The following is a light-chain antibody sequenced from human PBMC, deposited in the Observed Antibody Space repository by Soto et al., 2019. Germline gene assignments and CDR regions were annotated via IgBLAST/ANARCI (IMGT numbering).Light chain of an antibody. Sequence: AIQMTQSPSSLSASVGDRVTITCRASQGIRNDLGWYQQKPGKAPNLLIYAASTSQSGVPSRFSGSGSGTDFTLTISSLQPEDFATYYCLQDHNYPLTLGQGTKVDI. CDR1: QGIRND. CDR2: AAS. J-gene: IGKJ1*01. CDR3: LQDHNYPLT. V-gene: IGKV1-6*01.